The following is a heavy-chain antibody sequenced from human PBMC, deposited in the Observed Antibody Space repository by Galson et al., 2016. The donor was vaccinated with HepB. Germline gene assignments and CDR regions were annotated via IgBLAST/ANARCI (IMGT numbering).Heavy chain of an antibody. CDR3: AREADFYDSTGYFPPFAY. CDR1: GFTFSRYN. CDR2: ISISGSTV. V-gene: IGHV3-48*03. J-gene: IGHJ4*02. Sequence: SLRLSCAGSGFTFSRYNMNWVRQAPGKGLEWLADISISGSTVYYADSVKGRFTISIDNDKNSVYLQMDSLRDEDTAVYYCAREADFYDSTGYFPPFAYWGQGILVTVSS. D-gene: IGHD3-22*01.